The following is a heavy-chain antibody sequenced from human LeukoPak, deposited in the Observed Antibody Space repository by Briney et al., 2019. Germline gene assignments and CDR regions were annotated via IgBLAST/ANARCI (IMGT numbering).Heavy chain of an antibody. V-gene: IGHV3-74*01. J-gene: IGHJ4*02. D-gene: IGHD5-18*01. CDR1: GFTFSDSW. Sequence: GGSLRLSCAASGFTFSDSWMHWVRQTAGKGLEWVSHVSTDGSSTAYADSVKGRFTISRDNAKNTVYLQMNSLRAEDTAVYYCARSIGYRDSWGQGTLVTVSS. CDR2: VSTDGSST. CDR3: ARSIGYRDS.